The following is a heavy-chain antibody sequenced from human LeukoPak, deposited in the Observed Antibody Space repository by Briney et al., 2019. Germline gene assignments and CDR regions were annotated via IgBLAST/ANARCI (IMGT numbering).Heavy chain of an antibody. CDR3: AKQGYYYDSSGYRDAFDI. CDR1: GFTFSGYS. J-gene: IGHJ3*02. Sequence: GGSLRLSCAASGFTFSGYSMHWVRQAPGKGLEWVSAISGSGGSTYYADSVKGRFTISRDNSKNTLYLQMNSLRAEDTAVYYCAKQGYYYDSSGYRDAFDIWGQGTMVTVSS. D-gene: IGHD3-22*01. V-gene: IGHV3-23*01. CDR2: ISGSGGST.